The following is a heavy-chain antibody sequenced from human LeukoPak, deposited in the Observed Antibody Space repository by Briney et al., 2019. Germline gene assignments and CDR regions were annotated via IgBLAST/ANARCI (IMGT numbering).Heavy chain of an antibody. D-gene: IGHD6-19*01. Sequence: QTGGSLRLSCAASGFTFSSYAMSWVRQAPGKGLEWVSAISGIGGSTYYADSVKGRFTISRDNSKNTLFLQMNSLRAEDTAVYYCAKDSLVGGWLVGYSFDSWGQGTLVTVSS. CDR3: AKDSLVGGWLVGYSFDS. CDR2: ISGIGGST. V-gene: IGHV3-23*01. CDR1: GFTFSSYA. J-gene: IGHJ4*02.